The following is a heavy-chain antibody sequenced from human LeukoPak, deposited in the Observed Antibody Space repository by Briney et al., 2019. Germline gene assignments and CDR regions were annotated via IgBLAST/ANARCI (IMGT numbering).Heavy chain of an antibody. V-gene: IGHV3-23*01. CDR2: ISGSGGNT. Sequence: GGSLRLSCAASGFTFSSYAMSWVRQAPGKGLEWVSDISGSGGNTYYGDSVKCRFTISRDNSKNTLYLQMNSLRAEDTAVYYCATQKGDSPDYWGQGTLVTVSS. J-gene: IGHJ4*02. CDR1: GFTFSSYA. CDR3: ATQKGDSPDY. D-gene: IGHD2-21*01.